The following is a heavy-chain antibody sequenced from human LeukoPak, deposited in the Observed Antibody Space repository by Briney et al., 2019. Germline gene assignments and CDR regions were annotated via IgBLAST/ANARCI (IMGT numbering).Heavy chain of an antibody. J-gene: IGHJ4*02. Sequence: PSETLSLTCAVYGGSFSDYYWNWIRQPPGKGLEWIGEINQSGTTNHNPSLKSRLTISLDTSKNHLFLKLTSATAADTALYYCAGGATPGVFWGQGILVTVSA. D-gene: IGHD3-10*01. CDR3: AGGATPGVF. V-gene: IGHV4-34*01. CDR1: GGSFSDYY. CDR2: INQSGTT.